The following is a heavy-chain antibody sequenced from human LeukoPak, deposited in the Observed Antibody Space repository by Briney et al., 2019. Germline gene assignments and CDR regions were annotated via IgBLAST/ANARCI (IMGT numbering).Heavy chain of an antibody. CDR3: AYTREMATSDAFDI. D-gene: IGHD5-24*01. J-gene: IGHJ3*02. V-gene: IGHV5-51*01. CDR1: GYSFTSYW. Sequence: GESLKISCKGSGYSFTSYWIGWVRQMPGKGLEWMGIIYPGDSDTRYSPSFQGQVTISADKSISTAYLQRSSLKASDTAMYYSAYTREMATSDAFDIWGQGTMVTVSS. CDR2: IYPGDSDT.